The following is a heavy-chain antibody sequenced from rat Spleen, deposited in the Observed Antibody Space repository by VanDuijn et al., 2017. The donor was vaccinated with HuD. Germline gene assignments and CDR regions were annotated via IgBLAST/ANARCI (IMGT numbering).Heavy chain of an antibody. D-gene: IGHD5-1*01. Sequence: EVQLVESGGGLVQPGRSLKLSCAASGFTFSDYYMAWVRQAPKKGLEWVASISYEGSSTYYGDSVKGRFTISRDNAKNTLYLQMDSLRSEDTATYYCTTQWELYHWGQGVLVTVSS. V-gene: IGHV5-22*01. J-gene: IGHJ2*01. CDR1: GFTFSDYY. CDR3: TTQWELYH. CDR2: ISYEGSST.